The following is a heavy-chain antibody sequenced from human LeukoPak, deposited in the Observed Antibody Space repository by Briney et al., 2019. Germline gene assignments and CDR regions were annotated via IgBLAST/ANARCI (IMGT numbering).Heavy chain of an antibody. CDR3: AREDENYDSSGYYYAPRFFDY. D-gene: IGHD3-22*01. Sequence: SQTLSLTCAISGDSVSSNSAAWNWIRQSPSRGLEWLGRTYYRSKWYNDYAVSVKSRITINPDTSKNQSSLQLNSVTPEDTAVYYCAREDENYDSSGYYYAPRFFDYWGQGTLVTVSS. CDR1: GDSVSSNSAA. CDR2: TYYRSKWYN. J-gene: IGHJ4*02. V-gene: IGHV6-1*01.